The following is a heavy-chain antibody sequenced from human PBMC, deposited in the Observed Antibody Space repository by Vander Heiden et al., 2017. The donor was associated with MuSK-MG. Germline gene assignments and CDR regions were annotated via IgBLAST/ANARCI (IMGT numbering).Heavy chain of an antibody. CDR2: IGGSGGST. J-gene: IGHJ4*02. D-gene: IGHD3-22*01. CDR1: GFTFSSDA. CDR3: AKEGYYDSSGYYYFDY. V-gene: IGHV3-23*01. Sequence: EVQLLESGGGLVQPGGSLRLFCAASGFTFSSDAMSWVRQAPGKGLEWVSAIGGSGGSTYYADSVKGRFTISRDNSKNTLYLQMNSLRAEDTAVYYCAKEGYYDSSGYYYFDYWGQGTLVTVSS.